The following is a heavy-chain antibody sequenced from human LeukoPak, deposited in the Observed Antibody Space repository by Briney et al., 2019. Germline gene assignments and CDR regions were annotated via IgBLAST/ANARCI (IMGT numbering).Heavy chain of an antibody. D-gene: IGHD1-26*01. CDR1: GGSISSFY. CDR3: ARHQWVPAFDI. J-gene: IGHJ3*02. V-gene: IGHV4-59*08. Sequence: SETLSLTCTVSGGSISSFYWNWIRQPPGKGLEWIGYIYYSGSTNYNPSLKSRVTISIDTSKNQFSLKLSSVTAADTAVYYCARHQWVPAFDIWGQGTMVTVSS. CDR2: IYYSGST.